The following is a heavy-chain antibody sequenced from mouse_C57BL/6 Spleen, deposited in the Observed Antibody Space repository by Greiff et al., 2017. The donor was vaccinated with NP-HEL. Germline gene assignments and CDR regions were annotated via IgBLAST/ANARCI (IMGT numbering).Heavy chain of an antibody. Sequence: EVQLVESGGGLVKPGGSLKLSCAASGFTFSSYAMSWVRQTPEKRLEWVATISDGGSYTYYPDNVKGRFTISRDNAKNNLYLQMSHLKSEDTAMYYCARAPAYWGQGTLVTVSA. CDR1: GFTFSSYA. J-gene: IGHJ3*01. CDR3: ARAPAY. V-gene: IGHV5-4*01. CDR2: ISDGGSYT.